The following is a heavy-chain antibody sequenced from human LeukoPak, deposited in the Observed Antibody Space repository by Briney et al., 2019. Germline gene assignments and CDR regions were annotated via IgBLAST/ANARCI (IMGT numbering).Heavy chain of an antibody. CDR2: INHSRST. D-gene: IGHD5-12*01. J-gene: IGHJ5*02. CDR1: GFTFSSYA. V-gene: IGHV4-34*01. Sequence: GSLRLSCAASGFTFSSYAISWVRQPPGKGLEWIGEINHSRSTNYNPSLKSRVTISIDTSKNQFSLKLSSVAAADTAVYFCARGRREGGYVRRDWFDPWGQGTLVTVSS. CDR3: ARGRREGGYVRRDWFDP.